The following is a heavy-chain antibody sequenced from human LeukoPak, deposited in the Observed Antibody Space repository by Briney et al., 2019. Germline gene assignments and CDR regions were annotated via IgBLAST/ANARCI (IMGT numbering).Heavy chain of an antibody. Sequence: GGSLRLSCAASGFSFRNYGMSWVRQAPGKGLGWVSGISGNGGRTYYADSVKGRFTISRDQSKNTLFLQMNSLRVEDTALYYCGKDPNGDYVGGFDFWGQGTMVTVSS. CDR1: GFSFRNYG. CDR3: GKDPNGDYVGGFDF. CDR2: ISGNGGRT. J-gene: IGHJ3*01. D-gene: IGHD3-16*01. V-gene: IGHV3-23*01.